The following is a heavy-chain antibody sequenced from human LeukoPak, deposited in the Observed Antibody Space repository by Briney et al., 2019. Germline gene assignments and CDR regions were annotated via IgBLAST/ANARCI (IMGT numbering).Heavy chain of an antibody. D-gene: IGHD3-10*01. Sequence: GASVKVSCKASGYTFTSYGISWVRQAPGQGLEWMGWISAYNGNTNYAQKLQGRVTMTTDTSTSTAYMELRSLRSDDTAVYYCARVILGYYGSGTKGIDYWGQGTLVTVSS. V-gene: IGHV1-18*01. CDR3: ARVILGYYGSGTKGIDY. J-gene: IGHJ4*02. CDR1: GYTFTSYG. CDR2: ISAYNGNT.